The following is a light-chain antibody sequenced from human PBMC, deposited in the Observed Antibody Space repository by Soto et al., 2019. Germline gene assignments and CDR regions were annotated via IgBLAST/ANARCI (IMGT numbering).Light chain of an antibody. J-gene: IGKJ1*01. CDR3: QQLNSYTRT. V-gene: IGKV1-9*01. CDR1: QGISSY. Sequence: DIQLTQSPSFLSASVGDRVTITCRASQGISSYLAWYQQKPGKAPKLLIYAASTLQSRVPSRFSGSGSGTEFTLTISSLQPEDFATYFCQQLNSYTRTFGQGTKVEIK. CDR2: AAS.